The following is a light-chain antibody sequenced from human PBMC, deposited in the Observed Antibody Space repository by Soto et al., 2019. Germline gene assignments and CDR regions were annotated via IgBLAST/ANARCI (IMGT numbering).Light chain of an antibody. J-gene: IGLJ3*02. CDR2: ETT. Sequence: QSVLTQPASVSGSPGQSITISCTGSSTDVGAYHLVSWYQHLPGKVPQLIIYETTKRPSRVSNRFSGSKSGNTASLTISGLLAEDEADYYCSSYTGSYTLMFGGGTKVT. V-gene: IGLV2-23*01. CDR1: STDVGAYHL. CDR3: SSYTGSYTLM.